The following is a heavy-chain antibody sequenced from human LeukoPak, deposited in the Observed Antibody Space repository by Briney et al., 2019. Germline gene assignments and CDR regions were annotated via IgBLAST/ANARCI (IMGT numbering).Heavy chain of an antibody. CDR3: AREGYSSSWYGRYYYMDV. CDR2: MNPNSGNT. Sequence: ASVKVSCKASGYTFTSYDINWVRQATGQGLEWMGWMNPNSGNTGYAQKFQGRVTITRNTSISTAYMELSSLRSEDTAVYYCAREGYSSSWYGRYYYMDVWGKGTTVTVSS. V-gene: IGHV1-8*03. J-gene: IGHJ6*03. CDR1: GYTFTSYD. D-gene: IGHD6-13*01.